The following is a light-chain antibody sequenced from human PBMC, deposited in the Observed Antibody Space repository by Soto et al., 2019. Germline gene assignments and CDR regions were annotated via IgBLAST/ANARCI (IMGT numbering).Light chain of an antibody. CDR3: QQFGSSPRT. CDR2: GAS. V-gene: IGKV3-20*01. CDR1: QSVSSTY. Sequence: VFTQSAGTVSLSPGDRATLSCRASQSVSSTYLAWYQLKPGQAPRLLIYGASSRATGIPDRFSGSGSGTDFTLTISRLEPEDFAVYYCQQFGSSPRTFGQGTKVDIK. J-gene: IGKJ1*01.